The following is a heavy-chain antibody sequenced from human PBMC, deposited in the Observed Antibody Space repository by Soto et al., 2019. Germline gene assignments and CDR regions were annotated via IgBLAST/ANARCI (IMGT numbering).Heavy chain of an antibody. D-gene: IGHD6-13*01. CDR2: INHNGST. V-gene: IGHV4-34*01. Sequence: SETLSLTCAAYGGTFSGYYRSWIRQPPGKGLEWIGEINHNGSTNYNPSLESRVTITVDTPKNKFSLKLISVTAADTAVDYCARGDSGIAAGHNWFDPWGQGTLVTVSS. CDR1: GGTFSGYY. CDR3: ARGDSGIAAGHNWFDP. J-gene: IGHJ5*02.